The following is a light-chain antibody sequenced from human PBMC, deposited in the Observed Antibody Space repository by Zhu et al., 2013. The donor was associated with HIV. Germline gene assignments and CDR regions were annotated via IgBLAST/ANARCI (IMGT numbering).Light chain of an antibody. CDR1: QSVSRF. CDR2: DAS. J-gene: IGKJ2*01. Sequence: DIVLTQSPATLSLSPGERATLSCRASQSVSRFLAWYQQKPGQAPRLLIYDASNRATGVPARFSGSGSGTDFSLTISSLEPEDFAVYYCQQRSNWMYTFGQGTKLQIK. V-gene: IGKV3-11*01. CDR3: QQRSNWMYT.